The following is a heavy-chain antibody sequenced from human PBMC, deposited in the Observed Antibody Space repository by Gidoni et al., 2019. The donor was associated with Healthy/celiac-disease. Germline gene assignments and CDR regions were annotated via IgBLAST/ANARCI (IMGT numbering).Heavy chain of an antibody. CDR1: GFTFSSYW. CDR3: ARKLVLAPTYSWFDP. D-gene: IGHD2-15*01. V-gene: IGHV3-74*01. Sequence: EVQLVEAGGGVVKPGGCLRLCCAASGFTFSSYWLHWVRQAPGKELVWVSRINSDGSSTSYADSVKGRFTSSRGNAKNTLYLHMHSLRAEDPAVYFCARKLVLAPTYSWFDPWGQGTLFPVSS. J-gene: IGHJ5*02. CDR2: INSDGSST.